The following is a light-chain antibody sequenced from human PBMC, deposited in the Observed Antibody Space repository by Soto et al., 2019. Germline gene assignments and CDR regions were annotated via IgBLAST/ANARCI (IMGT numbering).Light chain of an antibody. V-gene: IGKV1-39*01. CDR3: HQSYTTASIA. CDR2: AAS. CDR1: QSISRN. J-gene: IGKJ5*01. Sequence: DIQMTQSPSSLSASVGDRVTITCRASQSISRNLNCYQHKQGKEPKLLIYAASSLHNGVPSRFSGGGSGTEFTLSIINLQPGDFGTYYCHQSYTTASIAFGQVTRLEIK.